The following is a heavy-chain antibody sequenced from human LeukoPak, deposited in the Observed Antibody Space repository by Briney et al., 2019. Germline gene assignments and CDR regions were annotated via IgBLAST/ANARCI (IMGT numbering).Heavy chain of an antibody. CDR1: GFTFSSYA. CDR3: ARERVTMGGDALDI. Sequence: GRSLRLSCAASGFTFSSYAMHWVRQAPGKGLEWLSYIRTSGSAEYADSVKGRFTISRDNAKNSLYLQMSSLRAEDTAVYYCARERVTMGGDALDIWGQGTMVTVSS. V-gene: IGHV3-48*03. D-gene: IGHD4/OR15-4a*01. CDR2: IRTSGSAE. J-gene: IGHJ3*02.